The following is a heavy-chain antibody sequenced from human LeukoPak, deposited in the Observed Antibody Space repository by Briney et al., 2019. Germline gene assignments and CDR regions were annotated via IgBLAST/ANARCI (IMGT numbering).Heavy chain of an antibody. J-gene: IGHJ4*02. D-gene: IGHD3-22*01. V-gene: IGHV3-21*01. Sequence: GGSLRLSCAASGFTFSSYSMNWVRQAPGKGLEWVSSISSSSSYIYYADSVKGRFTISRDNAKNSLYLQMNSLRAEDTAVYYCARWDSSATSFDYWGQGTVVTVSS. CDR2: ISSSSSYI. CDR1: GFTFSSYS. CDR3: ARWDSSATSFDY.